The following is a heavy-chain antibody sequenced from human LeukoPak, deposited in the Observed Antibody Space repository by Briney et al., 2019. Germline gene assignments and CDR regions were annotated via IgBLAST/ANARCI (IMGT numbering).Heavy chain of an antibody. CDR2: IYSDGST. CDR3: ARLTVSGQLDY. V-gene: IGHV3-66*01. Sequence: GGSLRLSCAASGFTVRINYMNWVRRAPGKGLEWASVIYSDGSTYYAESVKGRFTISRDFSKNTLYLQMNRLRVEDTAVYYCARLTVSGQLDYWGQGTLVSVSS. J-gene: IGHJ4*02. D-gene: IGHD6-19*01. CDR1: GFTVRINY.